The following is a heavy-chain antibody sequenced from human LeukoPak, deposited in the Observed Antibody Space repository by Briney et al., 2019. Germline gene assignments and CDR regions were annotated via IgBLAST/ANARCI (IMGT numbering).Heavy chain of an antibody. CDR1: GFTFDDYA. CDR3: AKAWWVGGPFDY. J-gene: IGHJ4*02. D-gene: IGHD2-15*01. CDR2: ISWNSGSI. Sequence: PGGSLRLSCAASGFTFDDYAMHWVRQAPGKGLEWVSGISWNSGSIGYADSVKGRFTISRDNAKNSLYLQMNSLRAEDMALYYCAKAWWVGGPFDYWGQGTLVTVSS. V-gene: IGHV3-9*03.